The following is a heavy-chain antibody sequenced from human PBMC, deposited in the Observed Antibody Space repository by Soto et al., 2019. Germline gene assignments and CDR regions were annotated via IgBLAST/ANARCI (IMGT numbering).Heavy chain of an antibody. CDR2: MWHDGSKK. CDR1: GFTFSSYG. Sequence: QVQLVESGGGVVQPGRSLRLSCAASGFTFSSYGMHWVRQAPGKGLEWVAVMWHDGSKKYYADSVKGRFTISRDNSKNTLYLQMNSLRAEDTAVYYCARASCSSTSCYALDYYYYGMDVWGQGTTVTVSS. J-gene: IGHJ6*02. CDR3: ARASCSSTSCYALDYYYYGMDV. V-gene: IGHV3-33*01. D-gene: IGHD2-2*01.